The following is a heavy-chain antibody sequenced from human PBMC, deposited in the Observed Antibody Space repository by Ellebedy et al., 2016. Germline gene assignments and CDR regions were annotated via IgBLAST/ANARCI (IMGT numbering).Heavy chain of an antibody. CDR2: IYPGDSDT. CDR3: TRRESNYDFWSGYSYWFDP. CDR1: GYNFTSYW. D-gene: IGHD3-3*01. Sequence: GESLKISCKGSGYNFTSYWIAWVRQMPGKGLEWMGIIYPGDSDTRYSPSFQGQVTISADKSISTAYLQWSSLKASDTAMYYCTRRESNYDFWSGYSYWFDPWGQGTLVTVSS. V-gene: IGHV5-51*01. J-gene: IGHJ5*02.